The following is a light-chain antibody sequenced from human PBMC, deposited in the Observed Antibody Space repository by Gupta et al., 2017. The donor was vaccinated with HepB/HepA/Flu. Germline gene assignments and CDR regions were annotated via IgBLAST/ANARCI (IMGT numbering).Light chain of an antibody. CDR1: QSVDSNF. CDR2: AAP. CDR3: QQYDTLPIT. V-gene: IGKV3-20*01. Sequence: IVPTQSPGTLSLSPGERATLSCRAIQSVDSNFLARYQQKPGQAPRLLIYAAPGRATGIPEGISGSGSGTNYIFTISRLEHEDFAVDYCQQYDTLPITFGGGTKVEIK. J-gene: IGKJ4*01.